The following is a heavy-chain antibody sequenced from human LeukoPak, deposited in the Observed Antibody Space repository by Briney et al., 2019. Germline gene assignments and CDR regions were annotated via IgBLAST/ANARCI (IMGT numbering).Heavy chain of an antibody. CDR2: IIPIFGTA. Sequence: HRASVTVSCKASGGTFSSYAISWVRQAPGQGLEWMGGIIPIFGTANYAQKFQGRVTITTDESTSTAYMELSSLRSEDTAVYYCARGKGISPYYYYYYMDVWGKGTTVTVSS. J-gene: IGHJ6*03. CDR3: ARGKGISPYYYYYYMDV. D-gene: IGHD6-13*01. V-gene: IGHV1-69*05. CDR1: GGTFSSYA.